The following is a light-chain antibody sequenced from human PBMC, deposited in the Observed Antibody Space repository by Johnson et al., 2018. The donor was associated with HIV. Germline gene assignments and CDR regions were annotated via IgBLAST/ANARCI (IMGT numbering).Light chain of an antibody. Sequence: QSVLTQPPSVSVAPGQKVTISCSGSSSNIGNNYVSWYQQVPGTAPKLLIYDNNRRPSGIPDRFSGSKSGSLATLGITGLQTGDEADYYCGTWDSSLSKVFGTGTKVTVL. CDR1: SSNIGNNY. CDR2: DNN. J-gene: IGLJ1*01. V-gene: IGLV1-51*01. CDR3: GTWDSSLSKV.